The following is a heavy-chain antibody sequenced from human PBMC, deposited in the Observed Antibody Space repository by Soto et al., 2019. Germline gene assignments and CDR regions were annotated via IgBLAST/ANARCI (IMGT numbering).Heavy chain of an antibody. V-gene: IGHV1-3*01. D-gene: IGHD5-12*01. Sequence: ASVKVSCKASGYTFTSYAMHWVRQAPGQRLEWMGWINAGNGNTKYSQKFQGRVTITRDTSASTAYMELSSLRSEDTAVYYCARGYGGSLAGFAPWGKGTLVTVSS. CDR1: GYTFTSYA. CDR3: ARGYGGSLAGFAP. CDR2: INAGNGNT. J-gene: IGHJ5*02.